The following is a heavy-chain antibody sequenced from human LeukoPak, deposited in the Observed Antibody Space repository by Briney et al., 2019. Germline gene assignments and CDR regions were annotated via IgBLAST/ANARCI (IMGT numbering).Heavy chain of an antibody. CDR3: ARDLGYCSNGVCSNYFDS. V-gene: IGHV3-23*01. CDR1: GFTFSSYA. CDR2: ISGSGGST. D-gene: IGHD2-8*01. J-gene: IGHJ4*02. Sequence: GGSLRLSCAASGFTFSSYAMSWVRQAPGKGLEWVSGISGSGGSTVYADSVKGRFTISRDNSKNSLYLQMNSLRGEDTAVYYCARDLGYCSNGVCSNYFDSWGQGTLVTVSS.